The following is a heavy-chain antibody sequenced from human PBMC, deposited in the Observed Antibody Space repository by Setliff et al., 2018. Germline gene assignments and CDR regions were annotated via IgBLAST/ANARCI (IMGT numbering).Heavy chain of an antibody. CDR2: IYYSGST. D-gene: IGHD1-7*01. CDR1: GGSISDYY. J-gene: IGHJ3*02. V-gene: IGHV4-34*01. Sequence: PSETLSLTCGGYGGSISDYYWSWIRQPPGKGLEWIGSIYYSGSTYYNPSLKSRVTISVDTSKNQFSLKLSSVTAADTAVYYCAREPFDFGYNWNYESNAFDIWGQGTMVTVSS. CDR3: AREPFDFGYNWNYESNAFDI.